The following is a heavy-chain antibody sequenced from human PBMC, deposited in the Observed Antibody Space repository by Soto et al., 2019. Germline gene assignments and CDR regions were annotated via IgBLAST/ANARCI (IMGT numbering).Heavy chain of an antibody. J-gene: IGHJ4*02. CDR3: ARDPTDGYRSDWYGDY. V-gene: IGHV3-21*01. CDR2: ISSSSSYI. D-gene: IGHD6-19*01. CDR1: GFTFSSFS. Sequence: EVQLVESGGGLVKPGGSLRLSCAASGFTFSSFSMNWVRQAPGKGLEWVSSISSSSSYIYYADSLKGRFTISRDNAKNSLYLQMNSLRAEDTAVYYCARDPTDGYRSDWYGDYWGQGTLVTVSS.